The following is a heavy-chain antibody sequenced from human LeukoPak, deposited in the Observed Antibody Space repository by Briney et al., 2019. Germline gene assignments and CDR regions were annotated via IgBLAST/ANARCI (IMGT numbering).Heavy chain of an antibody. V-gene: IGHV4-59*01. Sequence: PSETLSLTCAVSGDSMSSNYWSWIRQPPGKGLEWIGFIYHDGSFIYNPSLRRRVSISAERSRNNFSLKLTSVIAADTAVYLCARGHRTGSQLERSFEIWGRGTMVTVSS. D-gene: IGHD3-3*01. CDR1: GDSMSSNY. CDR3: ARGHRTGSQLERSFEI. J-gene: IGHJ3*02. CDR2: IYHDGSF.